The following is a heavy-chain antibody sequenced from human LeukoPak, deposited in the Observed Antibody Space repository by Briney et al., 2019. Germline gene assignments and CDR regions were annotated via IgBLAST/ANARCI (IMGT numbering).Heavy chain of an antibody. CDR1: GFTFSSYG. V-gene: IGHV3-30*18. CDR2: ISYDGSNK. Sequence: GRSLRLSCAASGFTFSSYGMHWVRQAPGKGLEWVAVISYDGSNKYYADSVKGRFTISRDNSKNTLYLQMNSLRAEDTAVYYCAKSLGYSYGSLVVDYGGQGTLVTVSS. CDR3: AKSLGYSYGSLVVDY. J-gene: IGHJ4*02. D-gene: IGHD5-18*01.